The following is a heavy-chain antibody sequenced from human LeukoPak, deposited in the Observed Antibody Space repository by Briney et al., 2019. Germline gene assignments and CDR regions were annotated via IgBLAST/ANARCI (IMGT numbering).Heavy chain of an antibody. J-gene: IGHJ4*02. CDR2: INNDGSAT. CDR3: AKDLTGSIDY. V-gene: IGHV3-74*01. Sequence: PGGSLRLSCAASGFTFSSFLMHWVRQAPGKGLVWVSLINNDGSATRYADSVKGRFTISRDNAKNTLYLQMNRLRAEDTAVYFCAKDLTGSIDYWGQGTLVTVSS. CDR1: GFTFSSFL. D-gene: IGHD3-9*01.